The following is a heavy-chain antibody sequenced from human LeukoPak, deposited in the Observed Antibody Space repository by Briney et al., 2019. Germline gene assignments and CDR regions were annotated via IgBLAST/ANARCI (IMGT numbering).Heavy chain of an antibody. V-gene: IGHV1-3*01. CDR3: AREGSPYYSGSSGYYFYFAY. J-gene: IGHJ4*02. Sequence: ASVKVSCKASGYSFKSFTMHWVRQAPGQRFEWMGWINAGNGDTKYSQQFQGRVTITRDTSTNMAYMDLSSLRSEDTAVYYCAREGSPYYSGSSGYYFYFAYWGQGTLVTVSS. CDR2: INAGNGDT. CDR1: GYSFKSFT. D-gene: IGHD3-22*01.